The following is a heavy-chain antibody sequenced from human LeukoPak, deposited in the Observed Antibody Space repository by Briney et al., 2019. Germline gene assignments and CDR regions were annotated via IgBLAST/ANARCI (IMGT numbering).Heavy chain of an antibody. CDR2: INHSGST. CDR1: GGSFSGYY. V-gene: IGHV4-34*01. J-gene: IGHJ3*02. CDR3: ARDAFDI. Sequence: PSETLSLTCAVYGGSFSGYYWNWIRQPPGKGLEWIGEINHSGSTNYNPSLKSRVTISVDTSKNLFSLKLSSVTAADTAVYYCARDAFDIWGQGTMVTVSS.